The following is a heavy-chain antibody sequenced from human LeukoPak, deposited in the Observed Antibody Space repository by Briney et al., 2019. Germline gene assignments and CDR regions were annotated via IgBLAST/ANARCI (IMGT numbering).Heavy chain of an antibody. CDR2: INPSDGAT. CDR3: ARDRSGGVGGNLGGLFASYYTYYYMDV. V-gene: IGHV1-46*01. CDR1: GYTFTKYY. D-gene: IGHD3-16*01. Sequence: ASVKVSCKASGYTFTKYYIHWVRQAPGQGLEWMGMINPSDGATTYAQRFQGRVTMTRDMSTTTVYVDLRSMRSEDTAVYFCARDRSGGVGGNLGGLFASYYTYYYMDVWGRGTTVTVSS. J-gene: IGHJ6*03.